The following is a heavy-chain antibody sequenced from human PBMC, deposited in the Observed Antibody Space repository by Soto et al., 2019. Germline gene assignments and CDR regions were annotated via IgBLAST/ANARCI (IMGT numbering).Heavy chain of an antibody. CDR1: GYSFNSPW. J-gene: IGHJ6*02. D-gene: IGHD1-26*01. Sequence: GESLKISCKGSGYSFNSPWIGWVRQIPGKGLEWMGIINPGDSDTRYSPSFQGQVTISGDKSTSTAYLQWSSLKASDTAMYYCARHGYSGRYSRRYYGMDVWGQGTTVTVSS. CDR2: INPGDSDT. V-gene: IGHV5-51*01. CDR3: ARHGYSGRYSRRYYGMDV.